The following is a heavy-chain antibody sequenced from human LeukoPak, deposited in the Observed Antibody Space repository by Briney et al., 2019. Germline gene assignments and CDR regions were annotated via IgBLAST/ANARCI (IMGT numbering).Heavy chain of an antibody. D-gene: IGHD7-27*01. CDR1: GFTFTSSA. Sequence: ASVKVSCKASGFTFTSSAMQWVRQARGQRLEWIGWIVVGSGNTNYAQKFQERVTITRDMSTSTAYMELSSPRSEDTAVYYCAAETGDRLRVDYWGQGTLVTVSS. J-gene: IGHJ4*02. CDR3: AAETGDRLRVDY. V-gene: IGHV1-58*02. CDR2: IVVGSGNT.